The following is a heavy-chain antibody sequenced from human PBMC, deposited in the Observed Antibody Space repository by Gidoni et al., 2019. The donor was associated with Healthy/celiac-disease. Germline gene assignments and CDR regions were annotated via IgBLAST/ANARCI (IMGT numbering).Heavy chain of an antibody. CDR3: ARETINDSSGYYPFDI. J-gene: IGHJ3*02. V-gene: IGHV4-31*03. CDR2: IYYSGST. CDR1: GGSISSGGYY. D-gene: IGHD3-22*01. Sequence: QVQLQESGPGLVKPSQTLSLTCTVSGGSISSGGYYWSWIRQHPGKGLEWIGYIYYSGSTSYNPSLKSRVTISVDTSKNQFSLKLSSVTAADTAVYYCARETINDSSGYYPFDIWGQGTMVTVSS.